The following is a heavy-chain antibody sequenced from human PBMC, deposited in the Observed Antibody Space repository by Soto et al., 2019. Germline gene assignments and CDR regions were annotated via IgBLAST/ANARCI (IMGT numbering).Heavy chain of an antibody. CDR3: TIGSWSGEVFDI. V-gene: IGHV1-69*02. Sequence: QVQLVQSGAEVKKPGSSVKVSCKDSGGTFSTYSMFWVRQAPGHGLEWMGRIIPMLGVRNYAQRFQDRVTIIADKSTATVHMELSSLRSEDTALYYCTIGSWSGEVFDIWGQGTMVTVSS. CDR1: GGTFSTYS. D-gene: IGHD2-21*01. J-gene: IGHJ3*02. CDR2: IIPMLGVR.